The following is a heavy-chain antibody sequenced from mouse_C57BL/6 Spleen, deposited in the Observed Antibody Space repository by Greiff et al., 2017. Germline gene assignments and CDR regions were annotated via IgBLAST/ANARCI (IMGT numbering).Heavy chain of an antibody. CDR2: IYSSDSET. D-gene: IGHD1-1*01. Sequence: VQLQQSGAELVRPGSSVKLSCKASGYTFTSYWMDWVQQRPGQGLEWIGNIYSSDSETHYNQTFKDKATLTVDKSSSTAYMPLSSLTSEDSAVYYCARDSWGFAYWGQGTLVTVSA. V-gene: IGHV1-61*01. J-gene: IGHJ3*01. CDR3: ARDSWGFAY. CDR1: GYTFTSYW.